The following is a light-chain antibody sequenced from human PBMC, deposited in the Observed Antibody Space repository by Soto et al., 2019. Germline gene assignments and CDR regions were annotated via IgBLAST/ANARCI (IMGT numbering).Light chain of an antibody. J-gene: IGKJ3*01. CDR1: QSVSSNY. CDR3: QHYGNSVFT. CDR2: GAS. V-gene: IGKV3-20*01. Sequence: EIVLTQSPGTLSLSPGERATLSCRASQSVSSNYLAWYQHKPGQAPRLLIYGASTRATGIPDRFSGSGSGTDFTLTISRLEPEDFAVYYCQHYGNSVFTFGPGTKVDIK.